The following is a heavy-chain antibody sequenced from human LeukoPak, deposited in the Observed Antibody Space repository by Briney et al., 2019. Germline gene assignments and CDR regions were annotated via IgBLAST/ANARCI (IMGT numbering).Heavy chain of an antibody. CDR2: FDPEDGET. D-gene: IGHD6-13*01. CDR1: GYTLTELS. CDR3: ASGGPGIAAAGQKETYYYYGMDV. J-gene: IGHJ6*02. V-gene: IGHV1-24*01. Sequence: ASVKVSCKVSGYTLTELSMRWVRQAPGKGLEWMGGFDPEDGETIYAQKFQGRVTMTEDTSTDTAYMELSSLRSEDTAVYYCASGGPGIAAAGQKETYYYYGMDVWGQGTTVTVSS.